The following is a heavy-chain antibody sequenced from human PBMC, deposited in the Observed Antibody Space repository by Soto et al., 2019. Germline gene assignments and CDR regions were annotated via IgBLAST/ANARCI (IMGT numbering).Heavy chain of an antibody. J-gene: IGHJ4*02. D-gene: IGHD4-4*01. V-gene: IGHV4-39*01. CDR3: ARRPPTVTTPGFDY. Sequence: QLLLQESGPGLMKPSETLSLTCTVSGGSISSSSYYWGWIRQPPGKGLEWIGSINYSGSTYYNPSLTRRVTISVDTSKNQFSLKLSSVTAADTAVYYCARRPPTVTTPGFDYWGQGTLVTVCS. CDR2: INYSGST. CDR1: GGSISSSSYY.